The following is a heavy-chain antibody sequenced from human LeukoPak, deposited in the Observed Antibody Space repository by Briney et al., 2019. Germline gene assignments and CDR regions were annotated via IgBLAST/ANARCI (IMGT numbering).Heavy chain of an antibody. V-gene: IGHV4-38-2*02. CDR3: ARITDLSVATDY. CDR1: GYSINSGYY. D-gene: IGHD6-19*01. Sequence: SETLSLTCTVSGYSINSGYYWGWIRQPPGKGLEWIGSIWHTGSTYYNPSLKSRVTISVDTSKNQFSLKLTSVAAADTAVYYCARITDLSVATDYWGQGTLVTVSS. CDR2: IWHTGST. J-gene: IGHJ4*02.